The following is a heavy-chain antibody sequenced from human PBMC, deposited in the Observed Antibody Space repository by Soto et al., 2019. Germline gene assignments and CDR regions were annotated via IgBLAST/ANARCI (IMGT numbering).Heavy chain of an antibody. V-gene: IGHV3-11*05. CDR3: ARDRGAVTGQYFDY. CDR2: ISSSGTSA. Sequence: QVQLEESGGGLVKPGGSLRLSCAVSGFTFSAFYMSWIRQAPGKGLEYISYISSSGTSANYADSVKGRFTISRDNAKNSLYLQMNSLRAEDTAVYYCARDRGAVTGQYFDYWGQGALVTVSS. J-gene: IGHJ4*02. CDR1: GFTFSAFY. D-gene: IGHD6-19*01.